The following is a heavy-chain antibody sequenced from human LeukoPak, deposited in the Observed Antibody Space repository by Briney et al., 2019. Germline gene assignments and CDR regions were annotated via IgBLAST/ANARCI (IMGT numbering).Heavy chain of an antibody. Sequence: GESLKISCQGSGYNFPSHWIAWVRQMPGKGLEWMGIIYPDDSDITYSPSFQGQVTISADKSINTAYLQWASLKVSDTAIFYCARKAVAGXAFDYWGQGTLVTVSS. CDR2: IYPDDSDI. V-gene: IGHV5-51*01. CDR1: GYNFPSHW. D-gene: IGHD6-19*01. CDR3: ARKAVAGXAFDY. J-gene: IGHJ4*02.